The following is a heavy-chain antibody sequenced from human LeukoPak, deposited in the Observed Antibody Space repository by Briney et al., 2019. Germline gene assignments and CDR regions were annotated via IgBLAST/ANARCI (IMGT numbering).Heavy chain of an antibody. CDR1: GYTFTSYG. Sequence: GASVKVSCKASGYTFTSYGISWVRQAPGQGLEWMGWISAYNGNTNYAQKLQGRVTMTTDTSTSTAYMELRSLRSDDTAVYYCARVYMGSGWPNYYYYGMDVWGKGTTVTVSS. CDR3: ARVYMGSGWPNYYYYGMDV. V-gene: IGHV1-18*04. D-gene: IGHD6-19*01. J-gene: IGHJ6*04. CDR2: ISAYNGNT.